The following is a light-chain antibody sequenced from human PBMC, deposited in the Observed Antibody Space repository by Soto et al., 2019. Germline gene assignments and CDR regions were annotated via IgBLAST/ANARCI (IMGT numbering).Light chain of an antibody. J-gene: IGKJ2*01. CDR1: HAVTNNF. V-gene: IGKV3-20*01. Sequence: EIVLTQSPGTLSLSPGERATLSCRASHAVTNNFLAWYQQKPGQAPRLVIYGASSRPAGIPDRFSGSGAGTEFTLSISRLEPEDSALYFCQQYGTSPGTFGKGTKLEIK. CDR3: QQYGTSPGT. CDR2: GAS.